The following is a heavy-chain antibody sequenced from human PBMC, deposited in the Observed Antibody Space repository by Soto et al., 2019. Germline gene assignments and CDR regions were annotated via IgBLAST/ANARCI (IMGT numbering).Heavy chain of an antibody. CDR2: MNPNSGNT. CDR1: GYTFTSYA. J-gene: IGHJ6*03. CDR3: ARGAHKGTIVGVVAHYYYYMDV. D-gene: IGHD3-3*01. Sequence: QVQLVQSGAEVKKPGASVKVSCKASGYTFTSYAINWVRQATGQGLEWMGWMNPNSGNTGYAQKFQGRVTMTRNTSISTAYMELNSLRSEDTAVYYCARGAHKGTIVGVVAHYYYYMDVWGKGTTVTVSS. V-gene: IGHV1-8*01.